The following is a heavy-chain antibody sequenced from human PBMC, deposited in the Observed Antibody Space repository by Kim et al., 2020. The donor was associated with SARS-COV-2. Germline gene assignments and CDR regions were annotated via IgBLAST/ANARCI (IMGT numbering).Heavy chain of an antibody. CDR3: ARDVKRGYSYGWTYYYYGMDV. Sequence: GGSLRLSCAASGFTFSSYAIHWVRQAPGKGLEWVAVISYDGSNNNYADSVKGRFTISRDNSKNTLFLQMSSLRAEDTAVYYCARDVKRGYSYGWTYYYYGMDVWGQGTTVTVSS. J-gene: IGHJ6*02. V-gene: IGHV3-30*04. CDR2: ISYDGSNN. CDR1: GFTFSSYA. D-gene: IGHD5-18*01.